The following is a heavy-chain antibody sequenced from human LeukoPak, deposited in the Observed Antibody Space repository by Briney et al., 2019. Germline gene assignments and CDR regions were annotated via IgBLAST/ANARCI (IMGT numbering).Heavy chain of an antibody. Sequence: GGSLRLSCAASGFTFSRYSMNWVRQAPGKGLEWVSSISSSSGYIYYADSVKGRFTISRDNAKNSLYLQMNSLRAEDTAVYYCARVPGGVIGDYFDYWGQGTLVTVSS. CDR2: ISSSSGYI. V-gene: IGHV3-21*01. J-gene: IGHJ4*02. CDR1: GFTFSRYS. D-gene: IGHD2-21*01. CDR3: ARVPGGVIGDYFDY.